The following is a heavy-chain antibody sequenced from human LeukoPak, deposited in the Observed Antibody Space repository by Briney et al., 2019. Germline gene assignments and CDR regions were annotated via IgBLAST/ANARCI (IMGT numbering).Heavy chain of an antibody. J-gene: IGHJ4*02. D-gene: IGHD6-19*01. CDR1: GASVSSKNGA. Sequence: SPTLSLTFVVSGASVSSKNGAWNWIRQSPARGLEWLGSTYYRSKWYNDYGESMEGRMTISQDTSKKQYSLNLNSVTPDDTAVYYCARDFGTTGWHTFDYWGQGTLVTVSS. V-gene: IGHV6-1*01. CDR2: TYYRSKWYN. CDR3: ARDFGTTGWHTFDY.